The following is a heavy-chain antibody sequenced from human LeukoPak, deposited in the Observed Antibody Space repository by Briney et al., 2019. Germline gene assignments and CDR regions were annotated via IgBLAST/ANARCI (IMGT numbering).Heavy chain of an antibody. CDR3: AKDKSEAPFLEWLFPYYFDY. D-gene: IGHD3-3*01. J-gene: IGHJ4*02. CDR1: GFTFSSYA. V-gene: IGHV3-23*01. CDR2: ISGSGGST. Sequence: SGGSLRLSCAASGFTFSSYAMSWVRQAPGKGLEWVSAISGSGGSTYYADSVKGRFTISRDNSKNTLYLQMNSLRAEDTAVYYCAKDKSEAPFLEWLFPYYFDYWGQGTLVTVSS.